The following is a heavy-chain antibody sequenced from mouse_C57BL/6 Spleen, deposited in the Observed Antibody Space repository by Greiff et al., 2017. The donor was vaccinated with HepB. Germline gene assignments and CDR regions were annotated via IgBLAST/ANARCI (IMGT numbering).Heavy chain of an antibody. J-gene: IGHJ4*01. CDR3: ARQLVRANYYAMDY. D-gene: IGHD1-1*01. V-gene: IGHV5-4*01. CDR2: ISDGGSYT. CDR1: GFTFSSYA. Sequence: EVHLVESGGGLVKPGGSLKLSCAASGFTFSSYAMSWVRQTPEKRLEWVATISDGGSYTYYPDNVKGRFTISRNNAKNNLYLQMSHLKYEDTAMYYCARQLVRANYYAMDYWGQGTSVTVAS.